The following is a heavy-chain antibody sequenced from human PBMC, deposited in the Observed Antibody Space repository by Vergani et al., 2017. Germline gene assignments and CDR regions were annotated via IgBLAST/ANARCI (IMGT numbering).Heavy chain of an antibody. Sequence: QVQLVQSGAEVKKPGASVKVSCKASGYAFTGYYMHWVRQAPGQGLEWMGWINPNSGGTNYAQKFQGRVTMTRDTSISTAYMELSRLRSDDTAVYYCVRSCSSTSCYVRSYYYMDVWGKGTTVTVSS. CDR1: GYAFTGYY. D-gene: IGHD2-2*01. J-gene: IGHJ6*03. CDR3: VRSCSSTSCYVRSYYYMDV. CDR2: INPNSGGT. V-gene: IGHV1-2*02.